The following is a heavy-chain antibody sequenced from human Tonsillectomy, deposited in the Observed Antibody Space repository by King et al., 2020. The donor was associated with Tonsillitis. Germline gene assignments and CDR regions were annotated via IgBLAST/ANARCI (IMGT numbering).Heavy chain of an antibody. CDR3: ARLRQQLARLYFDY. Sequence: QLQESGPGLVKPSETLSLTCTVSGGSISTTSYYWGWIRQPPGKGLEWIGNIYCSGSTYYNPSLKSRVTISVDTSKNQFSLKLSSVTAADTAVYYCARLRQQLARLYFDYWGQGTLVTVSS. CDR2: IYCSGST. J-gene: IGHJ4*02. CDR1: GGSISTTSYY. V-gene: IGHV4-39*07. D-gene: IGHD6-13*01.